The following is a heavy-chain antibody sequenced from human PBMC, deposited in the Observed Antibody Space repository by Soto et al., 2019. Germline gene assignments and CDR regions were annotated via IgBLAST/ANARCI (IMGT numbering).Heavy chain of an antibody. D-gene: IGHD4-17*01. CDR1: GGSISSYY. Sequence: SETLSLTCTVSGGSISSYYWSWIRQPPGKGLECIGYIYYSGSTYYNPSLKSRVTISVDTSKNQFSLKLTSVTAADTAVYYCARDSYGDSLDYWGQATLVTVSS. CDR3: ARDSYGDSLDY. V-gene: IGHV4-59*01. CDR2: IYYSGST. J-gene: IGHJ4*02.